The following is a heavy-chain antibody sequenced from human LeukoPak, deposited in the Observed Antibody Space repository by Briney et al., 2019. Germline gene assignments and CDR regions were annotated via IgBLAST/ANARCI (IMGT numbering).Heavy chain of an antibody. V-gene: IGHV4-39*07. CDR3: ASTIFGVVNWFDP. D-gene: IGHD3-3*01. Sequence: SETLSLTCTVSRGSIGSSSYYWGWIRQPPGKGLEWIGSIYYSGSTYYNPSLKSRVTISVDTSKNQFSLKLSSVTAADTAVYYCASTIFGVVNWFDPWGQGTLVTVSS. CDR2: IYYSGST. CDR1: RGSIGSSSYY. J-gene: IGHJ5*02.